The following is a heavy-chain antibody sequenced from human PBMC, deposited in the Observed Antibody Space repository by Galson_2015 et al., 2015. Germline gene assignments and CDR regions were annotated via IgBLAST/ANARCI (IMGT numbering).Heavy chain of an antibody. CDR3: AKNLRIKIAAPEY. D-gene: IGHD2-15*01. Sequence: SLRLSCAASGFSFRSFGMHWVRQAPGKGLEWVAVICYDASKKYYADSVKARFTISRDNSKHTLYLQMNRLRAEDTAVYYCAKNLRIKIAAPEYWGQGTVVNVSS. V-gene: IGHV3-33*06. CDR2: ICYDASKK. J-gene: IGHJ4*02. CDR1: GFSFRSFG.